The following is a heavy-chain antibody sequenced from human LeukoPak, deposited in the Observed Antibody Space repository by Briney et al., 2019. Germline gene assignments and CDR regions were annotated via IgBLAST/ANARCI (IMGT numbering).Heavy chain of an antibody. CDR2: ISHSGTT. V-gene: IGHV4-4*02. CDR3: TRENRPFCPFAY. CDR1: GFTFSSYAM. Sequence: PGGSLRLSCAASGFTFSSYAMSWVRQAPGKGLEWIGEISHSGTTNYSPSLRSRVAMSLDRANNQFSLNLTSVTDADTAVYYCTRENRPFCPFAYWGQGVLVTVSS. D-gene: IGHD2/OR15-2a*01. J-gene: IGHJ4*02.